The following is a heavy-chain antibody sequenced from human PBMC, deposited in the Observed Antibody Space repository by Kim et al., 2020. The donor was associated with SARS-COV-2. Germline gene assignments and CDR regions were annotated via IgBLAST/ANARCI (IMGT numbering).Heavy chain of an antibody. CDR2: YI. V-gene: IGHV3-21*01. J-gene: IGHJ3*02. Sequence: YIYYADSVKGRFTISRDNAKNSLYLQMNSLRAEDTAVYYCARDQMWAFDIWGQGTMVTVSS. CDR3: ARDQMWAFDI. D-gene: IGHD2-21*01.